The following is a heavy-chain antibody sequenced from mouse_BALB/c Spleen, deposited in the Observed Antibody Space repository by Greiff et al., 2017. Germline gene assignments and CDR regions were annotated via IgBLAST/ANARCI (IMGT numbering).Heavy chain of an antibody. V-gene: IGHV1-12*01. CDR3: ARGNYVGAMDY. D-gene: IGHD2-1*01. Sequence: LQQPGAELVKPGASVKMSCKASGYTFTSYNMHWVKQTPGQGLEWIGAIYPGNGDTSYNQKFKGKATLTADKSSSTAYMQLSSLTSEDSAVYYCARGNYVGAMDYWGQGTSVTVSS. CDR2: IYPGNGDT. CDR1: GYTFTSYN. J-gene: IGHJ4*01.